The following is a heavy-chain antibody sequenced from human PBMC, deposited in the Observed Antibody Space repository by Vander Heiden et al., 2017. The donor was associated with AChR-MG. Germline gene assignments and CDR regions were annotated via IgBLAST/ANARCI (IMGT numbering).Heavy chain of an antibody. J-gene: IGHJ6*02. V-gene: IGHV3-74*01. D-gene: IGHD6-25*01. CDR1: GCAFSRHW. CDR3: AAAPDYYYGMDV. CDR2: INTDGSYS. Sequence: VQLVESGGGLVQPGGSLRISCAASGCAFSRHWMHWVRQAPGKGLVWVSLINTDGSYSIYADSVKGRFSVSRDNAKNTLFLQMNSLRAEDTAVYYCAAAPDYYYGMDVWGQGTTVTVSS.